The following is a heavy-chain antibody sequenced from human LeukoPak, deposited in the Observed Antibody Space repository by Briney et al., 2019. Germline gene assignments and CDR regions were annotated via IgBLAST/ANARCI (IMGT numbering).Heavy chain of an antibody. V-gene: IGHV3-30*18. D-gene: IGHD1-26*01. CDR1: GFTFSSYG. J-gene: IGHJ3*02. CDR2: ISYDGSNK. CDR3: AKDSGAGGHDAFDI. Sequence: QSGGSLRLSCAASGFTFSSYGMPWVRQAPGKGLEWVAVISYDGSNKYYADSVKGRFTISRDNSKNTLYLQMNSLRAEDTAVYYCAKDSGAGGHDAFDIWGQGTMVTVSS.